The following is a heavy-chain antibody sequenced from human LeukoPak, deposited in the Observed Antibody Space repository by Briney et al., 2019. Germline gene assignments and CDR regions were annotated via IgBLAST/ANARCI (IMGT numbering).Heavy chain of an antibody. CDR2: ITGSGNTK. CDR3: ARAICSRGSCYSLVTFDM. V-gene: IGHV3-48*03. J-gene: IGHJ3*02. D-gene: IGHD2-15*01. CDR1: GFSFSAYE. Sequence: GGSLRLSCPASGFSFSAYEMVWVRQAPGMGLEWTSYITGSGNTKYYLDSVKGRFSISRDNAKNSLYLQMNSLRAEDTAIYYCARAICSRGSCYSLVTFDMWGQGAMVTVSS.